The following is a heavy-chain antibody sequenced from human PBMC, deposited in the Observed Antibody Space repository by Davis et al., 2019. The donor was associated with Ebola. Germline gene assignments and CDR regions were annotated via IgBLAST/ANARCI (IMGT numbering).Heavy chain of an antibody. D-gene: IGHD6-19*01. Sequence: GESLKISCAASGFTFSSYEMNWVRQAPGKGLEWVSYISSSGSTIYYADSVKGRFTISRDNAKNSLYLQMNSLRAEDTAVYYCARYSGWYGGNYFDYWGQGTLVTVSS. J-gene: IGHJ4*02. CDR2: ISSSGSTI. CDR3: ARYSGWYGGNYFDY. V-gene: IGHV3-48*03. CDR1: GFTFSSYE.